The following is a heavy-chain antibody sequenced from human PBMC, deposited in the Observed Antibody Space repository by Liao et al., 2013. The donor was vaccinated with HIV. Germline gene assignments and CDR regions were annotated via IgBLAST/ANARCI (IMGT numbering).Heavy chain of an antibody. D-gene: IGHD3-10*01. Sequence: QVQLQESGPGLVKPSETLSLTCTVFGGSISSYYWSWIRQPPGKGLEWIGEINHSGNTNYNPSLKSRVTISADTSKNQFSLKLTSVTAADTALYYCARDLYYYGSGNFGYWGQGTLVTVSS. V-gene: IGHV4-34*10. CDR3: ARDLYYYGSGNFGY. CDR2: INHSGNT. J-gene: IGHJ4*02. CDR1: GGSISSYY.